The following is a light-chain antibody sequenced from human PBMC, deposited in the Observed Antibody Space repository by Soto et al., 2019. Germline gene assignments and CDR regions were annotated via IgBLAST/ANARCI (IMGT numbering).Light chain of an antibody. J-gene: IGKJ1*01. CDR1: QSISSW. Sequence: DIQMTQSPSTLSASVGDRVTITCRASQSISSWLAWYQQKPGKAPKLLIYKASSLESGVPSRFRGSVSGTEFTLTISSLQPDDFATYYCQQYNSYSTFGQGTKVEIK. CDR2: KAS. CDR3: QQYNSYST. V-gene: IGKV1-5*03.